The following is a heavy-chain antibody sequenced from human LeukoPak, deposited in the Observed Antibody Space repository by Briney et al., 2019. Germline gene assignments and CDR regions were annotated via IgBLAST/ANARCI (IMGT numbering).Heavy chain of an antibody. CDR3: AKGYYGSGSYGWFDY. CDR2: ISGSGDRT. CDR1: GFTFSSSA. Sequence: PGGSLRLSCAASGFTFSSSAMSWVRQAPGKGLEWVSTISGSGDRTYYADSVKGRFTISRDNSKNTLFLHMNSLRAEDTAVYSCAKGYYGSGSYGWFDYWGQGTLLTVSS. D-gene: IGHD3-10*01. J-gene: IGHJ4*02. V-gene: IGHV3-23*01.